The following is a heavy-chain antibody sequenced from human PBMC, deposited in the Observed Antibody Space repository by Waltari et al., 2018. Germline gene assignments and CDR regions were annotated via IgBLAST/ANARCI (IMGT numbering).Heavy chain of an antibody. V-gene: IGHV1-2*02. Sequence: QVQLVQSGAEVKKPGASVKVSCKASGYSFTDYYIHWVRQAPGQGLEWMGWIKPNSGGTNCAQKFQDRVTMTRDTSIRTASMELTRLRSDDTAVYYCARWDSWYIDYWGQGTLVTVSS. J-gene: IGHJ4*02. D-gene: IGHD3-22*01. CDR1: GYSFTDYY. CDR3: ARWDSWYIDY. CDR2: IKPNSGGT.